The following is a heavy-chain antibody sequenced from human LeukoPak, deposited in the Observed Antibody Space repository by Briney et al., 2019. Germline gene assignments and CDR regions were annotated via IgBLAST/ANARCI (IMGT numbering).Heavy chain of an antibody. Sequence: GASVKVSCKASGYTFTSYGISWVRQAPGQGLEWMGWISGYNGNTNYAQKLQGRVTMTTDTSTSTAYMELSSLRSDDTAVYYCARDGYSAYDRTYFPHWGQGAPVTVS. D-gene: IGHD5-12*01. V-gene: IGHV1-18*01. J-gene: IGHJ1*01. CDR3: ARDGYSAYDRTYFPH. CDR1: GYTFTSYG. CDR2: ISGYNGNT.